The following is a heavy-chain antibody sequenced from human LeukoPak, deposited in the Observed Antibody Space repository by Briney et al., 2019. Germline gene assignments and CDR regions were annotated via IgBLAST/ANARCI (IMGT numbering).Heavy chain of an antibody. J-gene: IGHJ4*02. Sequence: PSETLSLTCTVSGGSIRSYYWSWIRQPPGKGLEWIGYIDYSGSTNYNPSLKSRVTISVDTSKNQFSLKLSSVTAADTAVYYCARARAHLKYYYDSSGYYYFDYWGQGTLVTVSS. CDR1: GGSIRSYY. CDR3: ARARAHLKYYYDSSGYYYFDY. CDR2: IDYSGST. D-gene: IGHD3-22*01. V-gene: IGHV4-59*12.